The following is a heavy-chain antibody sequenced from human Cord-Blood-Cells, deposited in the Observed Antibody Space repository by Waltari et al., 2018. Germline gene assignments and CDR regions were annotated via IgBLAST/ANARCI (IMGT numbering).Heavy chain of an antibody. D-gene: IGHD6-6*01. V-gene: IGHV4-39*01. J-gene: IGHJ4*02. CDR2: IYYSGST. CDR3: ARSRNFDY. Sequence: QLQLQESGPGLVKPSETLSLTCTVSGGSISSSSYYWGWIRQPPGKGLEWIGSIYYSGSTYYNPSLKSRGTISVETSKNQFSLKLSSVTAADTAVYYCARSRNFDYWGQGTLVTVSS. CDR1: GGSISSSSYY.